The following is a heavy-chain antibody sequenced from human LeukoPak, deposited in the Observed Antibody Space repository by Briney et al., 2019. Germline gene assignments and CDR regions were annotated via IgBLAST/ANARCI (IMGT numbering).Heavy chain of an antibody. D-gene: IGHD1-7*01. CDR2: IIPIFGTA. J-gene: IGHJ5*02. CDR1: GGTFSSYA. Sequence: ASVKVSCKASGGTFSSYAISWVRQAPGQGLEWMGRIIPIFGTANYAQKFQGRVTINKDESQSTAYMELSRLRSEDTAVYYCARDELELPYNWFDPWGQGTLVTVSS. V-gene: IGHV1-69*05. CDR3: ARDELELPYNWFDP.